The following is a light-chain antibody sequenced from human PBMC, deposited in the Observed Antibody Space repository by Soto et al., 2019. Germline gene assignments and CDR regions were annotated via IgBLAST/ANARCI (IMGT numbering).Light chain of an antibody. CDR1: RSDIGDSNF. CDR2: EVN. CDR3: ASFRSGTILV. Sequence: QSVLTQPASVSGSPGQSVTISCTGPRSDIGDSNFISWYQHSPGKAPRLLIYEVNNRPSGVSKRFSGSKAANTASLTISGLLDDDEADYFCASFRSGTILVFGSGTKVTV. J-gene: IGLJ1*01. V-gene: IGLV2-14*01.